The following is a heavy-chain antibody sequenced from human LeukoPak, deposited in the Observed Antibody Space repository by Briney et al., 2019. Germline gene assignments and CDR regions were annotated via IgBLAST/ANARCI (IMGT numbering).Heavy chain of an antibody. V-gene: IGHV4-4*07. J-gene: IGHJ5*02. CDR1: GGSISSYY. Sequence: SETLSLTCTVSGGSISSYYWSWIRQPAGKGLEWIGRIYTSGSTNYNPSLKSRVTMSVDTSKNQFSLKLSSVTAADTAVYYCARGTRGSPWGLNWFDPWGQGTLVTVSS. CDR3: ARGTRGSPWGLNWFDP. CDR2: IYTSGST. D-gene: IGHD6-6*01.